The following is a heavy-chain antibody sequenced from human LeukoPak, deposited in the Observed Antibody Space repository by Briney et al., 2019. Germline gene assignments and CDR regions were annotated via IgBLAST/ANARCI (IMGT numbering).Heavy chain of an antibody. CDR1: GFTFSSYS. J-gene: IGHJ3*01. V-gene: IGHV3-21*01. CDR3: ARDASLQMGAFDV. Sequence: GGSLRLSCAASGFTFSSYSMNWVRQAPGKGLEWVSSISSSSSYIYYADSAKGRFTISRDNAKNSLYLQMNILRAEDTAVYYCARDASLQMGAFDVWGQGTMVTVSS. D-gene: IGHD1-1*01. CDR2: ISSSSSYI.